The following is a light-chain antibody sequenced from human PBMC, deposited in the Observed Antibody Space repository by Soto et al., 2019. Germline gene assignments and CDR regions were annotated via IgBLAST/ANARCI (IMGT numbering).Light chain of an antibody. CDR1: SSDVGGYHY. V-gene: IGLV2-11*01. CDR3: CSYAGSYTYVV. CDR2: DVS. J-gene: IGLJ2*01. Sequence: QSALTQPRSVSGSPGQSVTIACTGTSSDVGGYHYVSWYQHHPGKAPKLMIYDVSKRPSGVPDRFSGSKSGNTASLTISGFQAEDEADYYCCSYAGSYTYVVFGGGTKLTVL.